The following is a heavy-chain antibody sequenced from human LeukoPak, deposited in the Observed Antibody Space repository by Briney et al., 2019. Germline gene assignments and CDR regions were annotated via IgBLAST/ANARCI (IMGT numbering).Heavy chain of an antibody. CDR3: ASAVTVVEYYYYGMDV. Sequence: SVKVSCKASGGTFSSYAISWVRQAPGQGLEWMGGIIPIFGTANYAQKFQGRVTITADESTSTAYMELSSLRSEDTAVYYCASAVTVVEYYYYGMDVWAKGPRSPSP. CDR1: GGTFSSYA. V-gene: IGHV1-69*13. CDR2: IIPIFGTA. D-gene: IGHD4-23*01. J-gene: IGHJ6*02.